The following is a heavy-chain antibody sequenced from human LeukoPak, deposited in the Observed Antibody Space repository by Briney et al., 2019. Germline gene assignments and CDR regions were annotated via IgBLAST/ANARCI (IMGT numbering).Heavy chain of an antibody. CDR2: IYTSGST. V-gene: IGHV4-4*09. J-gene: IGHJ5*02. CDR1: GGSISSYY. Sequence: SETLSLTCTVSGGSISSYYWSWIRQPPGKGLEWIGYIYTSGSTNYNPSLKSRVTISVDTSKNQFSLKLSSVTAADTAVYYCAGQRKDCSSTSCYNWFDPWGQGTLVTVSS. D-gene: IGHD2-2*02. CDR3: AGQRKDCSSTSCYNWFDP.